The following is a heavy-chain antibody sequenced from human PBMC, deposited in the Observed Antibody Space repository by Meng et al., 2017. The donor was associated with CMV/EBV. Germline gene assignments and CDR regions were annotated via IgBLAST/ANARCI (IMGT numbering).Heavy chain of an antibody. CDR3: ASGGWSGYFPPYYYYYGMDV. CDR1: GGTFSSYA. J-gene: IGHJ6*02. CDR2: IIPIFGTA. D-gene: IGHD3-3*01. Sequence: SVKVSCKASGGTFSSYAISWVRQAPGQGLEWMGGIIPIFGTANYAQKFQGRVTITTDESTSTAYMELSSLRSEDTAVYYCASGGWSGYFPPYYYYYGMDVWGQGTTVTVSS. V-gene: IGHV1-69*05.